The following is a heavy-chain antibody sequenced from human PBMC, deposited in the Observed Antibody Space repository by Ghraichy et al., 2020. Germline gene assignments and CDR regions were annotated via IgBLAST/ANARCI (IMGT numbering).Heavy chain of an antibody. CDR2: IKQDGSEK. Sequence: LTCAASGFTFSSYWMSWVRQAPGKGLEWVANIKQDGSEKYYVDSVKGRFTISRDNAKNSLYLQMNSLRAEDTAVYYCARDRVLFSSTSNDYWGQGTLVTVSS. V-gene: IGHV3-7*01. D-gene: IGHD2-2*01. J-gene: IGHJ4*02. CDR1: GFTFSSYW. CDR3: ARDRVLFSSTSNDY.